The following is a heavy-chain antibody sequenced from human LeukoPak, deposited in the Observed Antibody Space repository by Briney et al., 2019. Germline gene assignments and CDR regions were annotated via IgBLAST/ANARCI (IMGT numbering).Heavy chain of an antibody. CDR1: GYSISSGYY. D-gene: IGHD3-3*02. CDR2: INHSGST. J-gene: IGHJ4*02. V-gene: IGHV4-38-2*02. CDR3: ARLTLVLGIFGVVFNAFDY. Sequence: SETLSLTCTVSGYSISSGYYWSWIRQPPGRGLEWIGEINHSGSTNYNPSLKSRVTISVDTSKNQFSLKLSSVTAADTAVYYCARLTLVLGIFGVVFNAFDYWGQGTLVTVSS.